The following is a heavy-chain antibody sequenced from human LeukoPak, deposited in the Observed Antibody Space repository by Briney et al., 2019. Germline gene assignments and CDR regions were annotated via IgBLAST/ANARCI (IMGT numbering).Heavy chain of an antibody. D-gene: IGHD1-7*01. CDR2: IYSGGST. V-gene: IGHV3-53*01. J-gene: IGHJ4*02. Sequence: PGGSLRLSCAASGFTVSSNYMSWVRQAPGKGLEWVSVIYSGGSTYYADSVKGRFTISRDNSKNTLYLQMNSLRAEDTAVYYCARARSLFPKLFDYWGQGTLVTVSS. CDR1: GFTVSSNY. CDR3: ARARSLFPKLFDY.